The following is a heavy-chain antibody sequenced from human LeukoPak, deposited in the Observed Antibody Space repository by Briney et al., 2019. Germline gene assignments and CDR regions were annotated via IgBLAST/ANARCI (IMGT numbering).Heavy chain of an antibody. CDR3: ARGAPYSSSYYFDY. Sequence: GASVKVSCKASGYTFTGYYMHWVRQAPGQGLEWMGWINPNSGGTNYAQKFQGRVTMTRDTSISTAYMELRSLRSDDTAVYYCARGAPYSSSYYFDYWGQGTLVTVSS. D-gene: IGHD6-13*01. V-gene: IGHV1-2*02. CDR1: GYTFTGYY. CDR2: INPNSGGT. J-gene: IGHJ4*02.